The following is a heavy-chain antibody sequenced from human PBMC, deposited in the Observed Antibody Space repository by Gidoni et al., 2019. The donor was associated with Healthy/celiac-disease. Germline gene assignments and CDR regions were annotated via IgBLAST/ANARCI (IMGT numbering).Heavy chain of an antibody. CDR1: GFAFSDYY. D-gene: IGHD2-2*01. CDR3: ARDSTVTCYYDF. J-gene: IGHJ4*02. V-gene: IGHV3-11*06. CDR2: INSSSSHT. Sequence: GQLVESGGGSVKPGGSLRPSWAATGFAFSDYYMGWIGQAPGKGLEWVSYINSSSSHTTYADSVKGRFTISSDNAKNSLYLHMHSLSAEDTAVYYCARDSTVTCYYDFWGQGTLVTVSS.